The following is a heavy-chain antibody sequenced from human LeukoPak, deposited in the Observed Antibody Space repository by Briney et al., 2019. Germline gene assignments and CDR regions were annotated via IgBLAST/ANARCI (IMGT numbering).Heavy chain of an antibody. CDR1: GFTFSSYS. J-gene: IGHJ3*02. CDR2: ISSSSSYI. Sequence: SGGSLRLSCAASGFTFSSYSMSWVRQAPGKGLEWVSPISSSSSYIYYADSVKGRFTISRDNAKNSLYLQMNSLRAEDTAVYYCARLRGYSYGPDAFDIWGQGTMVTVSS. D-gene: IGHD5-18*01. CDR3: ARLRGYSYGPDAFDI. V-gene: IGHV3-21*01.